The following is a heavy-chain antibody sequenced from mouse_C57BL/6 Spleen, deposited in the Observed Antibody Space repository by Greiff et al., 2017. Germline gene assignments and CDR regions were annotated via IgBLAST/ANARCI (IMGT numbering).Heavy chain of an antibody. CDR2: INPNNGGT. Sequence: EVQLQQSGPELVKPGASVKISCKASGYTFTDYYMNWVKQSHGKSLEWIGDINPNNGGTSYNQKFKGKATLTVDKSSSTAYMELRSLTSEDSAVYYCASYDGYWFAYWGQGTLVTVSA. J-gene: IGHJ3*01. CDR1: GYTFTDYY. D-gene: IGHD2-3*01. V-gene: IGHV1-26*01. CDR3: ASYDGYWFAY.